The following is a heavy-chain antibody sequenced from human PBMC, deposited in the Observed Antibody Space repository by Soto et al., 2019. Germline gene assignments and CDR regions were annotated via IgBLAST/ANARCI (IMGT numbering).Heavy chain of an antibody. J-gene: IGHJ3*02. CDR1: GGSISSYY. Sequence: SETLSLTCTVSGGSISSYYWSWIRPPPGKGLEWIGYIYYSGSTNYNPSLKSRVTISVDTSKNQFSLKLSSVTAADTAVYYCARRTGVATIMGAFDIWGQGTMVTVSS. V-gene: IGHV4-59*01. D-gene: IGHD5-12*01. CDR3: ARRTGVATIMGAFDI. CDR2: IYYSGST.